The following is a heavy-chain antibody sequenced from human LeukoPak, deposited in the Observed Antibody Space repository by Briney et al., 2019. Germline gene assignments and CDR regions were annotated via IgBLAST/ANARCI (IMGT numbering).Heavy chain of an antibody. Sequence: PSETLSLTCTVSGGSISSSSYYWGWIRQPPGKGLEWIGSTYYSGNTYYNPSLKSRVTISIDTSKNQFSLKLSSVTAADTAVYYCANSANYGGNSGYFDYWGQGTLVTVSS. D-gene: IGHD4-23*01. V-gene: IGHV4-39*01. CDR1: GGSISSSSYY. CDR3: ANSANYGGNSGYFDY. CDR2: TYYSGNT. J-gene: IGHJ4*02.